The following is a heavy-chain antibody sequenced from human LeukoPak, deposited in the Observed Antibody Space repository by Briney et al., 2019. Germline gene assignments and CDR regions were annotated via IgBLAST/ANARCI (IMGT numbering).Heavy chain of an antibody. Sequence: GASVKVSCKASGGTFSSYAISLVRQAPGQGLEWMGWISVYNGNTNYVQKFQGRVTMTTDTSTSTAYMELRSLRSDDTAVYYCARDIWSGSGSYYNWFDPWGQGTLVTVSS. CDR1: GGTFSSYA. V-gene: IGHV1-18*01. J-gene: IGHJ5*02. CDR3: ARDIWSGSGSYYNWFDP. CDR2: ISVYNGNT. D-gene: IGHD3-10*01.